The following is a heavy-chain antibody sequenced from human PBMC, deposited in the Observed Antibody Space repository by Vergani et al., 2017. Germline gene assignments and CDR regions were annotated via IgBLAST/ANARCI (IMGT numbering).Heavy chain of an antibody. CDR1: GFTFSSYA. CDR3: ADIVVVAVPIGYFDL. Sequence: EVQLLESGGGLVQPGGSLRLSCAASGFTFSSYAMSWVRQAPGKGLEWVSGISGSGGSTYYADSVKGRFTISRDNSKNTLNLQMNSLRAEDTAVYYCADIVVVAVPIGYFDLWGRGTLVTVSS. V-gene: IGHV3-23*01. CDR2: ISGSGGST. J-gene: IGHJ2*01. D-gene: IGHD2-15*01.